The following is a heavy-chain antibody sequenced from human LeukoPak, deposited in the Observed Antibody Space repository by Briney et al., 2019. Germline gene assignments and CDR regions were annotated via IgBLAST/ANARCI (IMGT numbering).Heavy chain of an antibody. D-gene: IGHD3-10*01. V-gene: IGHV3-23*01. CDR2: ISGSGNKT. Sequence: PGGSLRLSCAASGFTFSHFAMSWVRQAPGKGLHCVSTISGSGNKTYDADSVKGRFTISRDNSKNTLYLQMTGLRAEDTAVYYCAKLKRVGIAPFDDWGQGILVTVSS. CDR1: GFTFSHFA. J-gene: IGHJ4*02. CDR3: AKLKRVGIAPFDD.